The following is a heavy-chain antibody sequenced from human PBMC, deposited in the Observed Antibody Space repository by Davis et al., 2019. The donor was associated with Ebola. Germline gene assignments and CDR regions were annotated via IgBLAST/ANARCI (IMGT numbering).Heavy chain of an antibody. CDR1: GGSISSSNW. CDR2: IYYSGST. D-gene: IGHD3-22*01. J-gene: IGHJ4*02. Sequence: MPSETLSLTCTVSGGSISSSNWWSWVRQPPGKGLEWIGEIYYSGSTYYNPSLKSRVTISVDTSKNQFSLKLSSVTAADTAVYYCARLDYDSSGSFDYWGQGTLVTVSS. V-gene: IGHV4-4*02. CDR3: ARLDYDSSGSFDY.